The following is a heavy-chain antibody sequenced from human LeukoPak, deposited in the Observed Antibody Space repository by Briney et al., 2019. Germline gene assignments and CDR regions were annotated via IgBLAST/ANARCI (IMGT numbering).Heavy chain of an antibody. D-gene: IGHD3-22*01. CDR1: GGSISSSSYY. V-gene: IGHV4-39*07. CDR2: IYYSGST. J-gene: IGHJ4*02. CDR3: ARDGENSSGYYFDY. Sequence: PSETLSLTCTVSGGSISSSSYYWGWIRQPPGKGLEWIGSIYYSGSTYYNPSLRSRVTISVDTSKNQFSLKLSSVTAADTAVYYCARDGENSSGYYFDYWGQGTLVTVSS.